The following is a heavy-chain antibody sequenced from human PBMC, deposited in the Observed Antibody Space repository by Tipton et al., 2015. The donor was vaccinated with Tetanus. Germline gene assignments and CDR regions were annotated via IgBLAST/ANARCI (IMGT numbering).Heavy chain of an antibody. Sequence: TLSLTCTVSGGSISSYYWSWIRQPPGKGLEWIGEINHSGSTNYNPSLKSRVTISVDTSKNQFSLKLSSVTAADTAVYYCASYYDSGSSFDPWGQGTLVTVSS. CDR3: ASYYDSGSSFDP. CDR2: INHSGST. J-gene: IGHJ5*02. CDR1: GGSISSYY. V-gene: IGHV4-34*01. D-gene: IGHD3-3*01.